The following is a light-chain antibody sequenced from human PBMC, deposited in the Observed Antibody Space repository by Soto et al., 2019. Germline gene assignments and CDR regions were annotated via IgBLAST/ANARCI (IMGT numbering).Light chain of an antibody. CDR1: SGRSSYA. V-gene: IGLV4-69*01. CDR3: QTWGAGLTWV. Sequence: QLVLTQSPSASASLGASVNLTCTLNSGRSSYAIAWHQQQPDKGPRYLMKVNSDGSHSRGDGIPDRFSGSSSGAERSLIISGLQSEDEADYYCQTWGAGLTWVFGGGTKLTVL. CDR2: VNSDGSH. J-gene: IGLJ3*02.